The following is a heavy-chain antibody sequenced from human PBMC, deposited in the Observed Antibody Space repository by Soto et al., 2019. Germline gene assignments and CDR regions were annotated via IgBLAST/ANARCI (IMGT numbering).Heavy chain of an antibody. CDR2: IYPGDSDT. Sequence: GESLKISCKGSGYSFTSYWIGWVRQMPGKGLEWMGIIYPGDSDTRYSPSFQGQVTISADKSISTAYLQWSSLKASDTAMYYCARVNYYDSSGYYEHYYYYGMDVWGQETTVTVSS. D-gene: IGHD3-22*01. V-gene: IGHV5-51*01. J-gene: IGHJ6*02. CDR1: GYSFTSYW. CDR3: ARVNYYDSSGYYEHYYYYGMDV.